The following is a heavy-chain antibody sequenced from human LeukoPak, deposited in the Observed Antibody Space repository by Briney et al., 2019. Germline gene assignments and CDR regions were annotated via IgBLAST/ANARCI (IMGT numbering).Heavy chain of an antibody. CDR3: ARLKGNRYSSSWYPTWFDP. V-gene: IGHV5-51*01. J-gene: IGHJ5*02. Sequence: GESLKISCKGSGYSFTSYWIGWVRQMPGKGLEWMGIIYPGDSDTRYSPSFQGQVPISADKSISTAYLQWSSLKASGTAMYYCARLKGNRYSSSWYPTWFDPWGQGTLVTVSS. CDR2: IYPGDSDT. CDR1: GYSFTSYW. D-gene: IGHD6-13*01.